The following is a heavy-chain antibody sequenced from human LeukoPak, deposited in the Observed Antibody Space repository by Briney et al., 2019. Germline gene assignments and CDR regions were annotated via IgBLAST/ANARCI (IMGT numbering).Heavy chain of an antibody. CDR2: IYYSGST. J-gene: IGHJ5*02. V-gene: IGHV4-39*01. D-gene: IGHD6-6*01. CDR1: GGSISSSSHY. Sequence: PSETLSLTCSVSGGSISSSSHYWVWIRQPPGRGLEWIGNIYYSGSTYYSPSLKSRVTMSVDTSKNQFSLRLSSATAADTAVYCCARYSSSSGWFDPWGQGTLVTVSS. CDR3: ARYSSSSGWFDP.